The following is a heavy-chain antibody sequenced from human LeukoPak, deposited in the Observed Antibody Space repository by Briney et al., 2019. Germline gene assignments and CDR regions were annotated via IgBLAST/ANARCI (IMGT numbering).Heavy chain of an antibody. CDR2: FDPEDGET. CDR3: ATGRGHHYDFWSGYSGSILDY. V-gene: IGHV1-24*01. D-gene: IGHD3-3*01. Sequence: ASVKVSCKVSGYTLTELSMHWVRQAPGKGLEWMGGFDPEDGETIYAQKFQGRVTMTEDTSTDTAYMELSSLRSEDTAVYYCATGRGHHYDFWSGYSGSILDYWGQGTLVTVSS. J-gene: IGHJ4*02. CDR1: GYTLTELS.